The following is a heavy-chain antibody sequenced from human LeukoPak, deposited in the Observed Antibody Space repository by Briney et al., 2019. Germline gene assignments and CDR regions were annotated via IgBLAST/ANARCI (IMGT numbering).Heavy chain of an antibody. CDR1: GYSFTSYG. D-gene: IGHD6-25*01. V-gene: IGHV1-18*01. J-gene: IGHJ5*02. CDR3: ARGMEIAASNWFDP. CDR2: ISAYNGVT. Sequence: ASVKVSCKASGYSFTSYGFNWVRQAPGRGLEWMGWISAYNGVTNYAQTFQGRVTLTTDTSTSTAYMELTSLRSGDTAVYYCARGMEIAASNWFDPWGQGTLVTVSS.